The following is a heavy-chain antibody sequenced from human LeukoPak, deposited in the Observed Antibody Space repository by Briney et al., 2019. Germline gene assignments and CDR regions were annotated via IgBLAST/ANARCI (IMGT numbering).Heavy chain of an antibody. J-gene: IGHJ6*03. D-gene: IGHD3-22*01. V-gene: IGHV3-23*01. Sequence: GGSLRLSCAASGFTFSSYAMSWVRQAPGKGLEWVSAISGSGGRTYYADSVKGRFTISRDNSKNTLYLQMNSLRAEDTAVYYCAKSPPEMWLEGRRYYYYYMDVWGKGTTVTVSS. CDR1: GFTFSSYA. CDR2: ISGSGGRT. CDR3: AKSPPEMWLEGRRYYYYYMDV.